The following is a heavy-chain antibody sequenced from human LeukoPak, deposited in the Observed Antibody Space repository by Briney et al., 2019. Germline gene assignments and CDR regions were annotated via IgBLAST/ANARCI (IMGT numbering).Heavy chain of an antibody. CDR3: ARDLSIRAVTTFYYFDY. V-gene: IGHV1-18*01. CDR1: GYTFTSYG. J-gene: IGHJ4*02. CDR2: ISAYNGNT. D-gene: IGHD4-17*01. Sequence: ASVKVSCKASGYTFTSYGIRWVRQAPGQGLEWMGWISAYNGNTSYAQKLQGRVTMTTDTSTSTAYMELRSLRSDDTAVYYCARDLSIRAVTTFYYFDYWGQGTLVTVSS.